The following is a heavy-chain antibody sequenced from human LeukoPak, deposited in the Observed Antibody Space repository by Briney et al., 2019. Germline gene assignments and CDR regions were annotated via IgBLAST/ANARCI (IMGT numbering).Heavy chain of an antibody. CDR3: ARIGGWFGNDY. CDR2: IRPDGNEK. D-gene: IGHD3-10*01. Sequence: GGSLRLSCAASGFTFSTYWMSWVRQAPGKGLEWVANIRPDGNEKYYVDSVKGRFTISRDNAKNSLYLQMNSLRAEDTAVYYCARIGGWFGNDYWGQGTLVTVSS. CDR1: GFTFSTYW. J-gene: IGHJ4*02. V-gene: IGHV3-7*05.